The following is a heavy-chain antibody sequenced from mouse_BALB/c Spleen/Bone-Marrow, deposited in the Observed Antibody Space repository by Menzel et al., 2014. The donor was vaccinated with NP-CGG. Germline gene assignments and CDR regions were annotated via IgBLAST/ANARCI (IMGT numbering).Heavy chain of an antibody. D-gene: IGHD2-4*01. J-gene: IGHJ3*01. V-gene: IGHV5-6-3*01. CDR3: ARGYDYSSWFAY. Sequence: EVKLVESGGGLVQPGGSLKLSCAASGFTFSNYGMSWVRQTPDKRLEMIATINVNGDTTYHPDSVKGRFTISRDNVKNTLYLQMSSLKSEDTAIYYCARGYDYSSWFAYWGQGTLVTVSA. CDR2: INVNGDTT. CDR1: GFTFSNYG.